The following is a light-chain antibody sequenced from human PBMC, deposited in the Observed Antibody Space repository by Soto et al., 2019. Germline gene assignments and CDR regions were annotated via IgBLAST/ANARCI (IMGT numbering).Light chain of an antibody. CDR3: SSYAGSNNYV. J-gene: IGLJ1*01. V-gene: IGLV2-8*01. CDR2: EVS. CDR1: SSDIGTYSS. Sequence: QSALTQPPSASGAPGQSVTISCTGTSSDIGTYSSITWYQQYPGKPPKLMIYEVSKRPSGVPDRFSGSKSGNTASLTVSGLQAEDEADYYCSSYAGSNNYVFGTGTKLTVL.